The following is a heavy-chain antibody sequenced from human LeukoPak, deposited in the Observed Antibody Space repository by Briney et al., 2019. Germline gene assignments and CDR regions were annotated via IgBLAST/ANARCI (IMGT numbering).Heavy chain of an antibody. V-gene: IGHV4-59*12. CDR1: GGSISSYY. Sequence: SETLSLTCTVSGGSISSYYWSWIRQPPGKGLEWIGYIYYSGSTYYNLSLKSRVIISTDTSKNHFSLKLSSVTAADTALYYCARVREATIAPFFDYWGQGILVTVSS. J-gene: IGHJ4*02. CDR3: ARVREATIAPFFDY. D-gene: IGHD6-13*01. CDR2: IYYSGST.